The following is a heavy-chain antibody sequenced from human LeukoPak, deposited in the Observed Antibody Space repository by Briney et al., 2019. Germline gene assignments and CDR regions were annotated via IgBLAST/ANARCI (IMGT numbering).Heavy chain of an antibody. CDR3: AKDSKVGLAGATDY. V-gene: IGHV3-23*01. CDR2: ISASAAST. D-gene: IGHD1-26*01. J-gene: IGHJ4*02. CDR1: GFTFSSYA. Sequence: PGGSLRLSCAASGFTFSSYAMSWVRQAPGQGLEWVSTISASAASTYYADSVKGRFTLSRDNSKNKLFLQMISLRAEDTAVYYCAKDSKVGLAGATDYWGQGTLVTVSS.